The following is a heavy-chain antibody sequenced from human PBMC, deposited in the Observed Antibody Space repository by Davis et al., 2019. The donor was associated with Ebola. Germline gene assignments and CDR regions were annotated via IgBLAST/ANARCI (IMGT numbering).Heavy chain of an antibody. CDR2: ISSSSNTI. J-gene: IGHJ4*02. D-gene: IGHD1-26*01. V-gene: IGHV3-48*02. CDR1: GFTFSSYS. CDR3: ARSGGHLFDY. Sequence: GESLKISCEASGFTFSSYSMNWVRQAPGKGLEWISYISSSSNTIYYADSVKGRFTIAKDNAKNSLYLQMNSLRDEDTAVYYCARSGGHLFDYWGQGSLVTVYS.